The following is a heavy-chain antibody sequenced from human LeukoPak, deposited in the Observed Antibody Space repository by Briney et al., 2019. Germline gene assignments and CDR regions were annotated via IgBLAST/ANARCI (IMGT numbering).Heavy chain of an antibody. J-gene: IGHJ3*02. CDR1: GGSISSYY. CDR2: IYYSGST. V-gene: IGHV4-59*01. Sequence: KPSETLSLTCTVSGGSISSYYWSWIRQPPGKGLEWIGYIYYSGSTNYNPSLKSRVTISVDTSKNKFSLKLSSVTAADTAVYYCARGRWLQLGAFDIWGQGTMVTVSS. D-gene: IGHD5-24*01. CDR3: ARGRWLQLGAFDI.